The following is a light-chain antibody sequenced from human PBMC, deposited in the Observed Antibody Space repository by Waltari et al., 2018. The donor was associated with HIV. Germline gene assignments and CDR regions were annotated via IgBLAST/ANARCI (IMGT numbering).Light chain of an antibody. CDR1: ALPKQH. V-gene: IGLV3-25*03. CDR3: QAADSSGTYKGNWV. CDR2: KDS. Sequence: SYELTQPPSVSVSPGQTARITCSGVALPKQHAYWCHKKPGQAPVLVIYKDSERPSGIPERFSGSSSGTTVTLTISGVQAEDEADYYCQAADSSGTYKGNWVFGGGTKLTVL. J-gene: IGLJ3*02.